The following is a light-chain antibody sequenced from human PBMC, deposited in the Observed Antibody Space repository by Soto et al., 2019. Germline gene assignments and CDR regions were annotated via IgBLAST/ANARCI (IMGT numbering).Light chain of an antibody. CDR2: EVV. Sequence: QSALTQPASVSGSPGQSITISCTGSSSDVGPYNLVSWYQHHPGKAPKLMISEVVKRPSGVSNRFSGSKSGNTASLTISGLQAEDEADYYCCSYAGSSMFVVGGGTQLTVL. CDR1: SSDVGPYNL. V-gene: IGLV2-23*02. CDR3: CSYAGSSMFV. J-gene: IGLJ2*01.